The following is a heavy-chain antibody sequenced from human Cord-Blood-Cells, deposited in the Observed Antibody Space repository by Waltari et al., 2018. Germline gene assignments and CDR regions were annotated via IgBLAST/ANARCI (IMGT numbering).Heavy chain of an antibody. J-gene: IGHJ4*02. CDR1: GYSFTGQD. Sequence: QVQLVQSGAEVNKHGASLKVSSKAAGYSFTGQDLQWVRQATGQGLEWMGWMNPNSGNTGYAQKFQGRVTMTRNTSISTAYMELSSLRSEDTAVYYCAREGRYSSVGPDYWGQGTLVTVSS. CDR3: AREGRYSSVGPDY. CDR2: MNPNSGNT. V-gene: IGHV1-8*01. D-gene: IGHD6-19*01.